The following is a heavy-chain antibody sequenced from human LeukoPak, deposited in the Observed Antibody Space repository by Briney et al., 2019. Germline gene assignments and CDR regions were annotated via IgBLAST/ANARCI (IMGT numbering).Heavy chain of an antibody. CDR3: ARGSGSGNYYYYFDY. J-gene: IGHJ4*02. V-gene: IGHV4-59*01. Sequence: PSETLSLTCTVSGGSITTYYWSWIRQPPGKGLEWIGYIYYTGITNYNPSLKSRVTISVDTSKNQFSLKLSSVTAADTAVYYCARGSGSGNYYYYFDYWGQGTLVTVSS. CDR2: IYYTGIT. CDR1: GGSITTYY. D-gene: IGHD3-10*01.